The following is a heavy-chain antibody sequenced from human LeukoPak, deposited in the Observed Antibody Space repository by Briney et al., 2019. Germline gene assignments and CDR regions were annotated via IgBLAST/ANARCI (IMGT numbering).Heavy chain of an antibody. CDR2: INDGGTI. Sequence: PSETLSLTCAVYGGSFNIYCWSWTRQSPEKGLEWIGEINDGGTINYNPSLLSRVTISLDRSKNQFSLKLTSVTTADTAVYYCARRWNYGRNYYIDVWGKGATVSVSS. CDR3: ARRWNYGRNYYIDV. V-gene: IGHV4-34*01. CDR1: GGSFNIYC. D-gene: IGHD1-7*01. J-gene: IGHJ6*03.